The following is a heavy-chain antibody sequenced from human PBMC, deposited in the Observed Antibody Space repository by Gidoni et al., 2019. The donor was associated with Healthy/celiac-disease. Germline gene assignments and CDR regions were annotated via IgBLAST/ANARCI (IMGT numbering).Heavy chain of an antibody. CDR3: AKDRSPYSGEYFQH. V-gene: IGHV3-23*01. CDR2: ISGSGGST. CDR1: GFTFSSYD. Sequence: EVQLLESGGGLVQPGGSLRLSCAASGFTFSSYDMSWVRQAPGKGLEWVSAISGSGGSTYYADAVKGRFTISRDNSKNTLYLQMNSLRAEDTAVYYCAKDRSPYSGEYFQHWGQGTLVTVSS. D-gene: IGHD2-21*01. J-gene: IGHJ1*01.